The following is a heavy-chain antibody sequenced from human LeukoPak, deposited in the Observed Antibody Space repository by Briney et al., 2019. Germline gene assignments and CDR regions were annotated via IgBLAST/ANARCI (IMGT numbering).Heavy chain of an antibody. Sequence: SETLSLTCTVSGGSISSYYWSWIRQPPGKGLEWIGYIYYSGSTNYIPSLKSRVTISVDTSKNQFSLKLSSVTAADTAVYYCARAVYSSGWYMNPYDYWGQGTLVTVSS. D-gene: IGHD6-19*01. CDR1: GGSISSYY. J-gene: IGHJ4*02. CDR3: ARAVYSSGWYMNPYDY. CDR2: IYYSGST. V-gene: IGHV4-59*01.